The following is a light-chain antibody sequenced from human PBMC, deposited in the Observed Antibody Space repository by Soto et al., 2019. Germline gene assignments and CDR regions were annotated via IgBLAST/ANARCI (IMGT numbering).Light chain of an antibody. CDR1: QSVSSN. CDR3: QHYNNWPPWT. CDR2: GAS. J-gene: IGKJ1*01. Sequence: EIVMTQSPATLSVSPGERATLSCRASQSVSSNLAWYQQKPGQAPRLLIYGASTRATDIPARFSGSGSGTEFTLTINSLQSEDFAVYYCQHYNNWPPWTFGQGTKVEIK. V-gene: IGKV3-15*01.